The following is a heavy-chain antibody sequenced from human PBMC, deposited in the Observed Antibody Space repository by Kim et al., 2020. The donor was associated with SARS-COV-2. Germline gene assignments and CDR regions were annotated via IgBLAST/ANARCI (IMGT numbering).Heavy chain of an antibody. CDR1: GGSISSSSYY. CDR2: IYYSGST. Sequence: SETLSLTCTVSGGSISSSSYYWGWIRQPPGKGLEWIGSIYYSGSTYYNPSLKSRVTISVDTSKNQFSLKLSSVTAADTAVYYCAVQEYQFDPWGQGTLVTVSS. J-gene: IGHJ5*02. D-gene: IGHD2-2*01. V-gene: IGHV4-39*01. CDR3: AVQEYQFDP.